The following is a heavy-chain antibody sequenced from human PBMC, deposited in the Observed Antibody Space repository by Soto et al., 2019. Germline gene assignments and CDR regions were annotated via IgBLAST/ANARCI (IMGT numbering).Heavy chain of an antibody. CDR2: IKSKTDGGTT. Sequence: EVQLVESGGGLVTPGGSLRLSCAASGFTFSNACMNWVRQAPGKGLEWVGRIKSKTDGGTTDYAAPVKGRFTISRADSENTLYLQMNSLKTADTAVYYCTTVSSWSSYYYYGIDVWGQVTTVTVSS. D-gene: IGHD6-13*01. J-gene: IGHJ6*02. CDR3: TTVSSWSSYYYYGIDV. V-gene: IGHV3-15*07. CDR1: GFTFSNAC.